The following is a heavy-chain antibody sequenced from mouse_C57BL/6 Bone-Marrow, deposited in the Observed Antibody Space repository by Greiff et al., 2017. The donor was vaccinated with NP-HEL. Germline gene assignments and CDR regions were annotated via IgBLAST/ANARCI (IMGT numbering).Heavy chain of an antibody. J-gene: IGHJ1*03. CDR1: GYTFTNYW. CDR3: ARLGGSSYDWYFDV. Sequence: VQRVESGAELVRPGTSVKMSCKASGYTFTNYWIGWAKQRPGHGLEWIGDIYPGGGYTNYNEKFKGKATLTADKSSSTAYMQFSSLTSEDSAIYYCARLGGSSYDWYFDVWGKGTTVTVSS. V-gene: IGHV1-63*01. CDR2: IYPGGGYT. D-gene: IGHD1-1*01.